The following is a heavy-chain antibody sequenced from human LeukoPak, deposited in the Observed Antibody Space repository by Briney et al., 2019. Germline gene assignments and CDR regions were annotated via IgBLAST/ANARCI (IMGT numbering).Heavy chain of an antibody. CDR1: GGSFSGYY. Sequence: SETLSLTCAVYGGSFSGYYWSWIRQPPGKGLEWIGEINHSGSTNYNPSLKSRVTISVDTSKNQFSLKLSSVTAADTAVYYCARVKWILDAFDIWGQGTMVPVSS. CDR2: INHSGST. D-gene: IGHD1-26*01. J-gene: IGHJ3*02. V-gene: IGHV4-34*01. CDR3: ARVKWILDAFDI.